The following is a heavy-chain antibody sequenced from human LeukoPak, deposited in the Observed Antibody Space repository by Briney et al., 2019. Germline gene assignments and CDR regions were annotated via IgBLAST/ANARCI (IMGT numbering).Heavy chain of an antibody. D-gene: IGHD3-22*01. CDR1: GFTFSSYA. CDR3: TTSYYYDSSGYYYYYGMDV. J-gene: IGHJ6*02. CDR2: ISGSGVST. V-gene: IGHV3-23*01. Sequence: GGSLRLSCTASGFTFSSYALSWVRQAPGKGLEWVSTISGSGVSTYYADSVKGRFTISRDNSKNTLYLQMNSLRAEDTAVYYCTTSYYYDSSGYYYYYGMDVWGQGTTVTVSS.